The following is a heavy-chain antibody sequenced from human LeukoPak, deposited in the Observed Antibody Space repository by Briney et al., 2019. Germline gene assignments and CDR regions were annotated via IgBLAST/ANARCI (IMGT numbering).Heavy chain of an antibody. CDR1: GYTFTSYD. V-gene: IGHV1-8*01. J-gene: IGHJ3*02. CDR3: ARVPREIASI. Sequence: GASVKVSCKASGYTFTSYDINWVRQATGQGLEWMGYMNPSSGNTGYAQKFQGRVTMTRNTSIRTAYMELSSLRSEDTAVYYCARVPREIASIWGQGTMVTVSS. CDR2: MNPSSGNT. D-gene: IGHD3-16*02.